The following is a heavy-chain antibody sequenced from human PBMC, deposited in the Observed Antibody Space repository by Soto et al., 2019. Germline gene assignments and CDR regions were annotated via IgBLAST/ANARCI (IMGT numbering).Heavy chain of an antibody. V-gene: IGHV3-15*01. J-gene: IGHJ4*02. CDR3: TTAGRGYSPGFDY. CDR1: RLTFKISG. Sequence: GGSPRLSCAASRLTFKISGMGAARQDTRKGRDGVGRIKSKTDGGTTDYAAPVKGRFTTSREDSNNTLYLQMNSLKTEDTVVYYATTAGRGYSPGFDYWGQGTLVTVSS. D-gene: IGHD6-13*01. CDR2: IKSKTDGGTT.